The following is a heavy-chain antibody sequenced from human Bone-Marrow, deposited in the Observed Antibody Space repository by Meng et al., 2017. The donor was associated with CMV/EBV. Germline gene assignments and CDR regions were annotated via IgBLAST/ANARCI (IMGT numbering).Heavy chain of an antibody. CDR2: TYYRSKWYN. Sequence: SETLSLTCAISGDSVSSNSAAWNWIRQSPSRGLEWLGRTYYRSKWYNDYAVSVKSRLTINPDTSKNQFSLQLNSVTPEDTAVYYCVRDRRDGSLWACDIWGQGTMVTVSS. D-gene: IGHD5-24*01. CDR3: VRDRRDGSLWACDI. V-gene: IGHV6-1*01. CDR1: GDSVSSNSAA. J-gene: IGHJ3*02.